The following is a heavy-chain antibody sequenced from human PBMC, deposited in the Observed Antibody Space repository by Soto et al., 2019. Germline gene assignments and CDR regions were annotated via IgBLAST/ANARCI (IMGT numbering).Heavy chain of an antibody. J-gene: IGHJ4*02. Sequence: QVQLVQSGPEVKNPGASVRVSCVASGYAFTSYGVYWVRQAPGQALEWRGWIAPHSNRTTYLPKFQGRLTMTAHVSTNPACIELRSLNYEDTGIYFCARAATGSYHSAYWGQRTVVTVSS. CDR2: IAPHSNRT. V-gene: IGHV1-18*04. D-gene: IGHD3-10*01. CDR3: ARAATGSYHSAY. CDR1: GYAFTSYG.